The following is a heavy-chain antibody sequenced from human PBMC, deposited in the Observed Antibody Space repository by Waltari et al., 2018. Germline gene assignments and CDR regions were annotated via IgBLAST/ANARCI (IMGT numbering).Heavy chain of an antibody. Sequence: EVQLVESGGGVTQPGGSLSLSCAVSGLTAASHNMSWLRVAPGKGLEWVSVIYSGADIHSAGHTYYADSVKGRFTISRDNSENTLFLQMNSLRAEDTAVYYCARGYCSSTRCYPYALDIWGQGTMVTVSS. CDR3: ARGYCSSTRCYPYALDI. D-gene: IGHD2-2*01. CDR1: GLTAASHN. CDR2: IYSGADIHSAGHT. V-gene: IGHV3-23*03. J-gene: IGHJ3*02.